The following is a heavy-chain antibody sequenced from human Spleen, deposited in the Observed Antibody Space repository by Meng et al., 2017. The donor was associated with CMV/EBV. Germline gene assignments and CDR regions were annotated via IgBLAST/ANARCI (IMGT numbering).Heavy chain of an antibody. J-gene: IGHJ5*02. Sequence: GESLKIPCAASGFTFSSYGMHWVRQAPGKGLESVAFIRYDGSDKYYADSVKGRFTISRDNSKNTLYLQMNSLRAEDTAVYYCSRARGSSSPCWFDPWGQGTLVTVSS. CDR1: GFTFSSYG. V-gene: IGHV3-30*02. CDR2: IRYDGSDK. D-gene: IGHD6-6*01. CDR3: SRARGSSSPCWFDP.